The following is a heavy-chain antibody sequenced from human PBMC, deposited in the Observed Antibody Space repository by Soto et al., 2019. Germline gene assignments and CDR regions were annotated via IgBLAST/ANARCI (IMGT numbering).Heavy chain of an antibody. CDR2: INHSGST. Sequence: PSETLSLTCAVYGGSFSGYYWSWIRQPPGKGLEWIGEINHSGSTNYNPSLKSRVTISVDTSKNQFSLKLSSVTAADTAVYYCARGRRVNDFWSGYYTDNWFDPWGQGTLVTVSS. CDR3: ARGRRVNDFWSGYYTDNWFDP. V-gene: IGHV4-34*01. D-gene: IGHD3-3*01. CDR1: GGSFSGYY. J-gene: IGHJ5*02.